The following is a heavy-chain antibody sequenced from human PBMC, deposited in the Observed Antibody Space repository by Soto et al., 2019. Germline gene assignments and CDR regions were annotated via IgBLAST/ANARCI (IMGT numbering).Heavy chain of an antibody. CDR2: INPNSGGT. D-gene: IGHD2-15*01. CDR1: VYTLTGYY. J-gene: IGHJ3*02. V-gene: IGHV1-2*02. CDR3: ARALGYCSGGSCYPEAFDI. Sequence: ASVKVSCKTSVYTLTGYYMHWVRLAPGEGLEWMGWINPNSGGTNDAQKFQGRVTMTRDTSISTAYMELSRLRSDDTAVYYCARALGYCSGGSCYPEAFDIWGQGRMVTAS.